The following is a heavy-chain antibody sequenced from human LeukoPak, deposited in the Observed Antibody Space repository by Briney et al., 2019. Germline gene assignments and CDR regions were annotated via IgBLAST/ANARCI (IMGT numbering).Heavy chain of an antibody. J-gene: IGHJ4*02. Sequence: ASVKVSCKASGYTFTSYGISWVRQAPGQGLEWMGWISAYNGNTNYAQKLQGRVTMTTDTSTSTAYMELRSLRSDDTAVYYCARKYCSGGSCYGGDFDYGGKEPRVTVSS. CDR1: GYTFTSYG. V-gene: IGHV1-18*04. CDR3: ARKYCSGGSCYGGDFDY. D-gene: IGHD2-15*01. CDR2: ISAYNGNT.